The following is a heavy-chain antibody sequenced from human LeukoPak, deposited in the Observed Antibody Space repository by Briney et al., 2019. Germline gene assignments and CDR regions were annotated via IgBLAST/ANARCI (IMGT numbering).Heavy chain of an antibody. CDR1: GFTLSSYA. CDR3: APIVVVPPPCFDS. D-gene: IGHD2-2*01. CDR2: ISGGGSGGST. Sequence: GGSLRLSCAASGFTLSSYAVTWVRQAPGKGLEWGSGISGGGSGGSTYYADSVKGRFTISRDNSKNTLFLQMNSLRAEDAALYYCAPIVVVPPPCFDSWGQGALVIVSS. V-gene: IGHV3-23*01. J-gene: IGHJ4*02.